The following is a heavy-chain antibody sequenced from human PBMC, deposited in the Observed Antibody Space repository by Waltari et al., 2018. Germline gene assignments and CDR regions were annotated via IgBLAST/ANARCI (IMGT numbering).Heavy chain of an antibody. CDR1: GFTFSDYY. D-gene: IGHD1-1*01. J-gene: IGHJ3*02. CDR3: ARGPVDGTKRGAFDI. V-gene: IGHV3-11*01. CDR2: ISSNSGTAI. Sequence: QVQLVESGGALVKPGGSLRLSCAASGFTFSDYYMSWIRQAPGKGLEWVTYISSNSGTAINYADSVKGRFTISRDNSNNTLHLQMTSLRDEDTAMFYCARGPVDGTKRGAFDIWGQGTMVTVSS.